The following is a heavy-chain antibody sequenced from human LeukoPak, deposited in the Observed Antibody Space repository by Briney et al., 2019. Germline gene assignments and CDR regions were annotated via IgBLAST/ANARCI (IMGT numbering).Heavy chain of an antibody. V-gene: IGHV4-59*01. CDR2: SGST. CDR1: GGSISTYY. Sequence: SETLSLTCTVSGGSISTYYWSWIRQPPGKGLEWIGYSGSTNYNPSLKSRVTISVDTSKNQFSLKLSSVTAADTAMYYYARAVSGWYFDLWGRGTLVTVSS. J-gene: IGHJ2*01. CDR3: ARAVSGWYFDL. D-gene: IGHD3-3*01.